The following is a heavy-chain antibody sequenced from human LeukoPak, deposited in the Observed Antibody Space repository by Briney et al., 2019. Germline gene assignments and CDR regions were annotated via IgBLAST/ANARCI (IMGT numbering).Heavy chain of an antibody. V-gene: IGHV3-21*01. J-gene: IGHJ6*03. CDR2: ISSSSSYI. D-gene: IGHD5-18*01. CDR3: ARDGYSYGPWYYYYMDV. Sequence: PGGSLRLSCAASGFTFSSYSVNWVRQAPGKGLEWVSSISSSSSYIYYADSVKGRFTISRDNAKNSLYLQMNSLRAEDTAVYYCARDGYSYGPWYYYYMDVWGKGTTVTVSS. CDR1: GFTFSSYS.